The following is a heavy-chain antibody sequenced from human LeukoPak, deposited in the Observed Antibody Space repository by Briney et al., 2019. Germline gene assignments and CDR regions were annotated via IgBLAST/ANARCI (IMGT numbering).Heavy chain of an antibody. Sequence: PGGSLRLSCAASGFTFSDYYMSWIRQAPGKGLEWVSYIGSCGSTIYYADSVKGRHIISRDNAKNALYLQMNSLRAEDTAVYYCARVFWGTPMDPVEVAFDIWGQGTMVTVSS. J-gene: IGHJ3*02. CDR2: IGSCGSTI. CDR3: ARVFWGTPMDPVEVAFDI. V-gene: IGHV3-11*04. D-gene: IGHD5-18*01. CDR1: GFTFSDYY.